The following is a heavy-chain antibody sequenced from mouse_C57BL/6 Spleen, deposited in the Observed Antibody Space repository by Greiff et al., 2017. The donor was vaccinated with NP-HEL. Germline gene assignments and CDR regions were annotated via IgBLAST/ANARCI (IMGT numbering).Heavy chain of an antibody. Sequence: QVQLQQSGAELVRPGASVTLSCKASGYTFTDYEMHWVKQTPVHGLEWIGAIDPETGGTAYNQKFKGKAILTSDKSSSTAYMELRSLTSEDSAVYYCTRHYGNYPPFAYWGQGTLVTVSA. CDR1: GYTFTDYE. D-gene: IGHD2-1*01. J-gene: IGHJ3*01. V-gene: IGHV1-15*01. CDR2: IDPETGGT. CDR3: TRHYGNYPPFAY.